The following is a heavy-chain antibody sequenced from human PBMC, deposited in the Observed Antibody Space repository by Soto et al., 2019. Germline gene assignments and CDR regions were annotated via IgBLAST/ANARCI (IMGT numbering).Heavy chain of an antibody. CDR2: IYYSGST. Sequence: SETLSLTCTVSGGSISSYYWSWIRQPPGKGLEWIGYIYYSGSTNYNPSLKSRVTISVDTSKNQFSLKLSSVTAADTAVYYCAGQRNLYGPAASARDYWGQGTLVTVSS. V-gene: IGHV4-59*01. J-gene: IGHJ4*02. CDR1: GGSISSYY. D-gene: IGHD2-2*01. CDR3: AGQRNLYGPAASARDY.